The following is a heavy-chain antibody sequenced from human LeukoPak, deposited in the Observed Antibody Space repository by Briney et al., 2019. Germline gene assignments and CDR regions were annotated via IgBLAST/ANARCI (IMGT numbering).Heavy chain of an antibody. CDR1: GFAFHNYA. D-gene: IGHD4-23*01. CDR2: INWNSDTK. Sequence: GRSLRLSCVGSGFAFHNYATHWVRRPPGKGLEWVSVINWNSDTKAYADSVKGRFTISRDRARNSLYLQMDSLRPEDTALYYCAKDTGGNGAYFYAMDVWGQGTSVTVSS. V-gene: IGHV3-9*01. J-gene: IGHJ6*02. CDR3: AKDTGGNGAYFYAMDV.